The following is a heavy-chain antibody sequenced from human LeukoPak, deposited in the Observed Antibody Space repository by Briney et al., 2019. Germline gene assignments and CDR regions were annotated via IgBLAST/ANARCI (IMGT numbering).Heavy chain of an antibody. J-gene: IGHJ5*02. D-gene: IGHD6-13*01. CDR3: ARVPPDGGYSSSWYDNWFDP. CDR1: GGSISSSIYY. V-gene: IGHV4-39*01. Sequence: SETLSLTCTVSGGSISSSIYYWGWIRQPPGKGLEWIGNIYYIGTTYYNPSLKSRVTISVDTSKNQFSLKLSSVTAADTAVYYCARVPPDGGYSSSWYDNWFDPWGQGTLVTVSS. CDR2: IYYIGTT.